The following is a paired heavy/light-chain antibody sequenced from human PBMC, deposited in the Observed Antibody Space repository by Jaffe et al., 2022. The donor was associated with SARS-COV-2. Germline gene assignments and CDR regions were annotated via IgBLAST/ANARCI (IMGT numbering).Light chain of an antibody. CDR1: QSISSY. J-gene: IGKJ2*01. CDR2: AAS. Sequence: DIQMTQSPSSLSASVGDRVTITCRASQSISSYLNWYQQKPGKAPKLLIYAASTLQSGVPSRFSGSGSGTDFTLTITSLQPEDFATYYCQQRYRSPYTFGQGTKLEIK. CDR3: QQRYRSPYT. V-gene: IGKV1-39*01.
Heavy chain of an antibody. V-gene: IGHV4-39*01. D-gene: IGHD3-22*01. J-gene: IGHJ5*02. CDR1: GGSISSSSSY. CDR2: IYYSGST. Sequence: QLQLQESGPGLVKPSETLSLTCTVSGGSISSSSSYWGWIRQPPGKGLEWIGSIYYSGSTSDNPSLKSRVTMSVDTSKNQFSLKLRSVTAADTAVYYCARCVHYDSTFDPWGQGTLVTVSS. CDR3: ARCVHYDSTFDP.